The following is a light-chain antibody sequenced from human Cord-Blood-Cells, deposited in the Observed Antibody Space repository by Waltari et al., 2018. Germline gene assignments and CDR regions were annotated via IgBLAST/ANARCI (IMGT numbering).Light chain of an antibody. CDR3: QQYDNLPRWT. V-gene: IGKV1-33*01. Sequence: DIQMTQSPSSLSASVGDRVTITCQASQDISNYLNWYQQKPGKAPKLLIYDASNLETGVPSRFSGSGSGTDFTFTISSLQPEYIATYYCQQYDNLPRWTFGQGTKVEIK. CDR2: DAS. J-gene: IGKJ1*01. CDR1: QDISNY.